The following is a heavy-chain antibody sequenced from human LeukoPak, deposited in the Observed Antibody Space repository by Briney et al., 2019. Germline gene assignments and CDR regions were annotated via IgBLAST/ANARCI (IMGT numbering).Heavy chain of an antibody. J-gene: IGHJ5*02. V-gene: IGHV4-38-2*01. CDR3: ARGTMYNWFDP. Sequence: SETLSLTCAVSGYSISSGDYWGWIRQPPGKGLEWIGSIYHSGSTYYNPSLKSRVTISVDTSKNQFSLKLSSVTAADTAVYYCARGTMYNWFDPWGQGTLVTVSS. CDR1: GYSISSGDY. D-gene: IGHD3-3*01. CDR2: IYHSGST.